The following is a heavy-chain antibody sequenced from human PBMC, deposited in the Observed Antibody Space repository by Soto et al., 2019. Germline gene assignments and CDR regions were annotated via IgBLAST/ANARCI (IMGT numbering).Heavy chain of an antibody. CDR3: AKWKAQRYCSGGSCKRTGVDY. D-gene: IGHD2-15*01. J-gene: IGHJ4*02. Sequence: QVKLVESGGGVVQPGRSLRLSCAASGFTCSSYGMHWVRQAPGKGLEWLAVISYDGSNKYYADSVKGRFTISRDNSKNTLYLQMNSLRAEDTAVYYCAKWKAQRYCSGGSCKRTGVDYWGQGTLVTVSS. V-gene: IGHV3-30*18. CDR2: ISYDGSNK. CDR1: GFTCSSYG.